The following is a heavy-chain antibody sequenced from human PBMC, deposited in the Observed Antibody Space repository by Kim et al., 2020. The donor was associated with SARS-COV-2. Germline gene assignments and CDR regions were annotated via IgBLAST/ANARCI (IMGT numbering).Heavy chain of an antibody. CDR3: ARDLPLFPLLERIIPTDYYYGMDV. V-gene: IGHV3-53*01. CDR2: IYSGGST. Sequence: GGSLRLSCAASGFTVSSNYMSWVRQAPGKGLEWVSVIYSGGSTYYADSVKGRFTISRDNSKNTLYLQMNSLRAEDTAVYYCARDLPLFPLLERIIPTDYYYGMDVWGQGTTVTVSS. CDR1: GFTVSSNY. J-gene: IGHJ6*02. D-gene: IGHD1-1*01.